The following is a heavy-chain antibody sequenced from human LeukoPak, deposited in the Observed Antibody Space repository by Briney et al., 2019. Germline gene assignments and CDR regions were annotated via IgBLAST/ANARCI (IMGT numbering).Heavy chain of an antibody. CDR3: ARIPIVVVPAAQGDNWFDP. V-gene: IGHV1-2*02. J-gene: IGHJ5*02. Sequence: ASVKVSCKASGYTFTGYYMHWVRQAPGQGLEWMGWINPNSGGTNYAQKFQGRVTMTRDTCISTAYMELSRLRSDDTAVYYCARIPIVVVPAAQGDNWFDPWGQGTLVTVSS. D-gene: IGHD2-2*01. CDR2: INPNSGGT. CDR1: GYTFTGYY.